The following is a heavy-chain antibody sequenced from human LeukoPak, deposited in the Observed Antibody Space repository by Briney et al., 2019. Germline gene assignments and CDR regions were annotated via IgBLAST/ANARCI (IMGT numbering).Heavy chain of an antibody. CDR1: GFTYSSYW. D-gene: IGHD3-3*01. CDR2: IKQDGSEK. J-gene: IGHJ3*02. CDR3: VGFWSGYPTHAFDI. Sequence: GGSLRLXCAASGFTYSSYWMSWVRRAPGKGLESVANIKQDGSEKYYVDSVKGRFTISRDNAKNSLYLQMNSLRAEDTAVYYCVGFWSGYPTHAFDIWGQGTMVTVSS. V-gene: IGHV3-7*01.